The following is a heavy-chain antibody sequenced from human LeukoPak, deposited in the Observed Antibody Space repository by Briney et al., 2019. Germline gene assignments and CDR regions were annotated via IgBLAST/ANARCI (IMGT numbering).Heavy chain of an antibody. CDR3: ARRDSSGWYVWFDP. Sequence: SETLSLTCTVSGGSISSSSYYWGWIRQPPGKGLEWIVSIYYSGSTYYNPSLKSRVTISVDTSKNQFSLKLSSVTAADTAVYYCARRDSSGWYVWFDPWGQGTLVTVSS. CDR2: IYYSGST. V-gene: IGHV4-39*01. CDR1: GGSISSSSYY. J-gene: IGHJ5*02. D-gene: IGHD6-19*01.